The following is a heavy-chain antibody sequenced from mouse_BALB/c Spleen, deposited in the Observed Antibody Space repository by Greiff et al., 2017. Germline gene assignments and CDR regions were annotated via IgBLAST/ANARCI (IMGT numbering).Heavy chain of an antibody. Sequence: QVQLQQPGAELVKPGASVKLSCKASGYTFTSYWMHWVKQRPGQGLEWIGEINPSNGRTNYNEKFKGKATLTVDKSSSTAYMQLSSLTSEDSAVYYCARGESSSIDMVDYWGQGTTLTVSS. D-gene: IGHD2-12*01. CDR3: ARGESSSIDMVDY. J-gene: IGHJ2*01. V-gene: IGHV1S81*02. CDR2: INPSNGRT. CDR1: GYTFTSYW.